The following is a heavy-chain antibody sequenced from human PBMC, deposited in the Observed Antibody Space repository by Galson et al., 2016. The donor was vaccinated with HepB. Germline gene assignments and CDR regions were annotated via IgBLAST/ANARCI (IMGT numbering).Heavy chain of an antibody. Sequence: SLRLSCAVSGFSFRSYSMNWVRQAPGKGLEWVSSTSSSGGYTYYADSVKGRFTTSRDNGQNSLYLQRNSLRGEDTAVYCCAGGLERRGYYYLRDVGGQGTTVTVSS. CDR2: TSSSGGYT. D-gene: IGHD1-1*01. J-gene: IGHJ6*02. CDR3: AGGLERRGYYYLRDV. CDR1: GFSFRSYS. V-gene: IGHV3-21*01.